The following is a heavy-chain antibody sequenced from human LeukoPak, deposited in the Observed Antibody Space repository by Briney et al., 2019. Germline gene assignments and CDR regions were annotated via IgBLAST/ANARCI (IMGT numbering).Heavy chain of an antibody. CDR3: ATIQPSNWEGGY. J-gene: IGHJ4*02. D-gene: IGHD7-27*01. CDR2: ISGSGGST. CDR1: GFTFSSYA. V-gene: IGHV3-23*01. Sequence: GGSLRLSCAASGFTFSSYAMSWVRQAPGKGLEWVSAISGSGGSTYYADSVKGRFTISRDNSKSTLYLQMNSLRAEDTAVYYCATIQPSNWEGGYWGQGTLVTVSS.